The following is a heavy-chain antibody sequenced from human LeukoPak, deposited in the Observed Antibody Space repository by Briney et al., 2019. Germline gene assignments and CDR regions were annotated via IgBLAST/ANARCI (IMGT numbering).Heavy chain of an antibody. Sequence: ASVKVSCKVSGYTLTELSMHWVRQAPGKGLEWMGGFDPEDGETIYAQKFQGRVTMTTDTSTTTAYMELRSLTSDDTAVYYCARDPTNSVGRKLFFDFWGQGTLVTVSS. CDR3: ARDPTNSVGRKLFFDF. D-gene: IGHD2-15*01. V-gene: IGHV1-24*01. J-gene: IGHJ4*02. CDR1: GYTLTELS. CDR2: FDPEDGET.